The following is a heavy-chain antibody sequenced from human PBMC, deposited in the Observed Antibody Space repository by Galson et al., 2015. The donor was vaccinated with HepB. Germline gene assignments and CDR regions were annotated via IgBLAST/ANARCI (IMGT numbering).Heavy chain of an antibody. J-gene: IGHJ6*03. Sequence: SLRLSCAASGFTFSSYAMSWVRQAPGKGLEWVSAISGGAGSTYYADSVKGRFTISRDNPKNTLYLQMNSLRAEDTAVYYCAKDLGLDYMDVWGKGTTVTVSS. V-gene: IGHV3-23*01. CDR1: GFTFSSYA. CDR3: AKDLGLDYMDV. CDR2: ISGGAGST.